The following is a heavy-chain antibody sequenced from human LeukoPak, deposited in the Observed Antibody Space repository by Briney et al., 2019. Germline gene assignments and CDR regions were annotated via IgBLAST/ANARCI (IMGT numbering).Heavy chain of an antibody. V-gene: IGHV4-59*01. CDR3: ARGSWDDFRSGSTNYNWFDP. D-gene: IGHD3-3*01. Sequence: SETVSLTCIVSGGSISSYYWSWIRQPPGKGLEWIGYIYYSGSTNYNPSLKSRVTISVDTSKNQFSLKLSSVTAADTAVYYCARGSWDDFRSGSTNYNWFDPWGQGTLVTVSS. J-gene: IGHJ5*02. CDR2: IYYSGST. CDR1: GGSISSYY.